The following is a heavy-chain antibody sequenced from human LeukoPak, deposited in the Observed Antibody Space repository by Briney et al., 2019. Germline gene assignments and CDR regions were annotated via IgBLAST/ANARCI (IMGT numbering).Heavy chain of an antibody. V-gene: IGHV4-4*09. CDR1: GGSISRYY. D-gene: IGHD1-26*01. J-gene: IGHJ6*03. CDR2: IYTSGST. Sequence: PSETLSLTCTVSGGSISRYYWSWIRQPPGKGLEWIGYIYTSGSTNYNPSLKSRVTISVDTSKNQFSLKLSSVTAADTAVYYCARGGEGATAYYYYMGVWGKGTTVTVSS. CDR3: ARGGEGATAYYYYMGV.